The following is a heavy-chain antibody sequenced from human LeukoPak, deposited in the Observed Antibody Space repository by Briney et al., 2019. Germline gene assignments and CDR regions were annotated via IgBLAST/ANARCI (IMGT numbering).Heavy chain of an antibody. CDR3: ARYLSRAFDS. D-gene: IGHD2/OR15-2a*01. Sequence: GGSLRLSCAASGFTFRSYWMSWVRQAPGKGLEWLGHINQEASRTDHADSVKGRFTISRDNARNLLYLHMSSLRAEDTAVYYCARYLSRAFDSWGQGILVSVSS. CDR1: GFTFRSYW. V-gene: IGHV3-7*01. J-gene: IGHJ4*02. CDR2: INQEASRT.